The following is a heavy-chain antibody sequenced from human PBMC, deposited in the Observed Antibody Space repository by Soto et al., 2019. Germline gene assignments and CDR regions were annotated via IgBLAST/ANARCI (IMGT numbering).Heavy chain of an antibody. CDR3: ASGIATGQIDT. J-gene: IGHJ5*02. Sequence: ASVKVSCKASGYTFTRYTMNWVRQAPGQRLEWMGWINPDNGNTKSSQKFQDRVIITRDTSASTAYMDLSSRRSEDTAVYYCASGIATGQIDTWGQGTLVTVSS. CDR2: INPDNGNT. V-gene: IGHV1-3*01. CDR1: GYTFTRYT. D-gene: IGHD2-21*01.